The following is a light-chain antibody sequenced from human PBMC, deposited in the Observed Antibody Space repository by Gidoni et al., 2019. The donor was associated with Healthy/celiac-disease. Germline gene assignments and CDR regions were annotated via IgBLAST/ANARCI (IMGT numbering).Light chain of an antibody. V-gene: IGKV3-15*01. CDR1: QSVSSN. Sequence: EIVMTQSQATLSVSPGERATLSCRASQSVSSNLAWYQQKPGQAPRLLIYGASTRATGIPARFSGSWSGTEFTLTISSLQSEDFAVYYCQQYNNWPPMYTFRQXTKLEIK. CDR3: QQYNNWPPMYT. CDR2: GAS. J-gene: IGKJ2*01.